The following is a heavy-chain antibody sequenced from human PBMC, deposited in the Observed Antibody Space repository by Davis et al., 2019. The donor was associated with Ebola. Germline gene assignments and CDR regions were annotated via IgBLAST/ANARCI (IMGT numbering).Heavy chain of an antibody. CDR2: IWYDGSNK. V-gene: IGHV3-30*02. CDR1: GFTFSSYG. J-gene: IGHJ4*02. D-gene: IGHD3-10*01. CDR3: ANLGSGSHYEDFDY. Sequence: GESLKISCAASGFTFSSYGMHWVRQAPGKGLEWVAIIWYDGSNKYYADSVRGRFTLSRDNSKNTLYLQMNTLRPEDTAVYYCANLGSGSHYEDFDYWGQGTLVTVSS.